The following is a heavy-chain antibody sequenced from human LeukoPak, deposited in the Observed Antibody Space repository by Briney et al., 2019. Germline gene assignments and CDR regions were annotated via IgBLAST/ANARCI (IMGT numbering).Heavy chain of an antibody. CDR2: INSNSGDT. CDR3: ARSTKTYYYDSC. J-gene: IGHJ4*02. CDR1: GYTFTAYY. V-gene: IGHV1-2*02. D-gene: IGHD3-22*01. Sequence: ASVKVSCKASGYTFTAYYVHWVRQAPGQGLEWMGWINSNSGDTNYAQNFQGRVTMTRDRSISTAYMELNRLRPDDTAVYYCARSTKTYYYDSCWGQGTLVTVSS.